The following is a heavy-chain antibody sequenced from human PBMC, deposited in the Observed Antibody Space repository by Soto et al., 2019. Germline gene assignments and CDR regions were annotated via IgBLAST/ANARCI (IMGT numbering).Heavy chain of an antibody. CDR1: GFTFDDYA. D-gene: IGHD6-13*01. CDR2: ISWNSGSI. J-gene: IGHJ6*02. V-gene: IGHV3-9*01. CDR3: AKDLSLSSSWYAVYGMDV. Sequence: GGSLRLSCAASGFTFDDYAMHWVRQAPGKGLEWVSGISWNSGSIGYADSVKGRFTISRDNAKNSLYLQMNSLRAEDTALYYCAKDLSLSSSWYAVYGMDVWGQGTTVTVSS.